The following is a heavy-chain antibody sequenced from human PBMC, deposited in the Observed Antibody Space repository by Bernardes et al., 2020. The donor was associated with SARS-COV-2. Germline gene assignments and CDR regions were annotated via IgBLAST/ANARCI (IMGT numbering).Heavy chain of an antibody. D-gene: IGHD3-9*01. Sequence: GGSLRLSCAASGFTFSSYAMHWVRQAPGKGLEWVAVISYDGSNKYYADSVKGRFTISRDNSKNTLYLQMNSLRAEDTAVYYCARDTPPLLATFFSRLVIMSRVGYWGQGTLVTVSS. J-gene: IGHJ4*02. CDR3: ARDTPPLLATFFSRLVIMSRVGY. V-gene: IGHV3-30-3*01. CDR2: ISYDGSNK. CDR1: GFTFSSYA.